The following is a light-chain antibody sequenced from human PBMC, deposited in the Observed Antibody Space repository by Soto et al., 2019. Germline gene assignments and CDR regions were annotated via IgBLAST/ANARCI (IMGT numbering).Light chain of an antibody. J-gene: IGKJ1*01. V-gene: IGKV3-15*01. CDR3: QQFHYWWT. Sequence: EIVLTQSPATLSLSAGERATLSCRASQNIDNKLVWYQQKPGQVPRLLIYDASTRATGIPARFSGSGSGTEFTLTISSLQSEDFAFYYCQQFHYWWTFGQGTKVEIK. CDR1: QNIDNK. CDR2: DAS.